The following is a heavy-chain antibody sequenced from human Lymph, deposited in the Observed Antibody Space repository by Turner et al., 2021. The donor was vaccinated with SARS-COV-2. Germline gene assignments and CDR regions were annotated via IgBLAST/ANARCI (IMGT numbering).Heavy chain of an antibody. V-gene: IGHV4-59*08. CDR2: FYKIGSI. J-gene: IGHJ6*02. D-gene: IGHD1-1*01. CDR1: GGSISSTS. CDR3: ARHQGSTSGYDHGMNV. Sequence: QVQLQESGPGLVRPSETLSLTCTVSGGSISSTSWSWIRQYPGRGLEWIGYFYKIGSIDYNTTLRSRVTISVDTSKNQLSLNLISVTAADTAVYYCARHQGSTSGYDHGMNVWGQGTAVIVSS.